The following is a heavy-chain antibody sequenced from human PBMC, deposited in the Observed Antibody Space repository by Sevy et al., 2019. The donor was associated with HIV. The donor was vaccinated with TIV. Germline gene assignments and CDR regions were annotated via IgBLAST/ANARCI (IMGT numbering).Heavy chain of an antibody. Sequence: GGSLRLSCAASGFTFSSYGMHWVRQAPGKGLEWVAFIRYDGSNKYYADSVKGRFSISRDNSKNTLYLQMNSMRAENTAVYYWAKGTGNRYCSSTSCRPHYYYYMDVWGKGTTVTVSS. J-gene: IGHJ6*03. CDR2: IRYDGSNK. CDR1: GFTFSSYG. V-gene: IGHV3-30*02. D-gene: IGHD2-2*01. CDR3: AKGTGNRYCSSTSCRPHYYYYMDV.